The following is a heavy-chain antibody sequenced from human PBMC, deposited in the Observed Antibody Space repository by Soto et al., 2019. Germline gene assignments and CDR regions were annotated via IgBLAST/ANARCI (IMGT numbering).Heavy chain of an antibody. CDR1: GFSLSSTRMA. CDR3: AHIVVAGLGYYFDY. Sequence: QITLKASGPTLVKPTPTLTLTCTFSGFSLSSTRMAVGWIRQPPGKALDWLALISGDDDKRSSPFLKSRLTITKDTSKNQVVLTMSNMDPVDTARYYCAHIVVAGLGYYFDYWGQGTLVTVSS. CDR2: ISGDDDK. V-gene: IGHV2-5*02. D-gene: IGHD6-19*01. J-gene: IGHJ4*02.